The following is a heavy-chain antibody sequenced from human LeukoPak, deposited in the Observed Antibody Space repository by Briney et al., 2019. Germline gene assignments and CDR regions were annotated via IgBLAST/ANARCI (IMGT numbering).Heavy chain of an antibody. CDR2: IYHSGST. D-gene: IGHD1-26*01. V-gene: IGHV4-30-2*01. CDR1: GGSISSGGYY. J-gene: IGHJ6*02. Sequence: PSQTLSLTCTVSGGSISSGGYYWSWIRQPPGKGLEWIGYIYHSGSTYYNPSLKSRVTISVDTSKNQFSLKLISVTAADTAVYYCARETSGGRMSPMDVWGQGTTVTVSS. CDR3: ARETSGGRMSPMDV.